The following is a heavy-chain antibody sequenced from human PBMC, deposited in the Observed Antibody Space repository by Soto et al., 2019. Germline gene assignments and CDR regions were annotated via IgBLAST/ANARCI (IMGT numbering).Heavy chain of an antibody. D-gene: IGHD1-7*01. CDR1: GGTFSSYA. CDR3: ARGRITGTTSRLTNYYYYGMDV. CDR2: IIPIFGTA. Sequence: QVQLVQSGAEVKKPGSSVKVSCKASGGTFSSYAISWVRQAPGQGLEWMGGIIPIFGTANYAQKFQGRVTFTADESTSTAYMGLSSLRSEDTAVYYCARGRITGTTSRLTNYYYYGMDVWGQGTTVTVS. J-gene: IGHJ6*02. V-gene: IGHV1-69*01.